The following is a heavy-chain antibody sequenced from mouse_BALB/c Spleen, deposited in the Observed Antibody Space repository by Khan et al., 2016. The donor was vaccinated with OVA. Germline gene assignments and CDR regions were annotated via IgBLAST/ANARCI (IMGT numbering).Heavy chain of an antibody. V-gene: IGHV1S132*01. CDR2: IFPGTGTT. CDR1: GYTFTSYW. Sequence: QVQLQQSGAELVKPGASVKLSCKTSGYTFTSYWIQWVKQRPGQGLGWIGQIFPGTGTTYYNENFKGKATLTVDTSANTAYMQFSSLTSEDSAVYFCARGYFGNYESVYWGQGTLVTVAP. CDR3: ARGYFGNYESVY. D-gene: IGHD2-1*01. J-gene: IGHJ3*01.